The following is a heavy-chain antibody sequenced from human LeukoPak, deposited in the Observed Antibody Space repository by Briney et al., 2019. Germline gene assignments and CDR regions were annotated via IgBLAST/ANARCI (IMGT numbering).Heavy chain of an antibody. J-gene: IGHJ4*02. CDR1: GGSFSGYY. CDR3: ARGLRGYSYGYMCDC. Sequence: PSETLSLTCAVYGGSFSGYYWSWIRQPPGKGLEWIGEINHSGSTNYNPSLKSRVTISVDTSKNQFSLKLSSVTAADTAVYYCARGLRGYSYGYMCDCWGQGTLVTVSS. D-gene: IGHD5-18*01. CDR2: INHSGST. V-gene: IGHV4-34*01.